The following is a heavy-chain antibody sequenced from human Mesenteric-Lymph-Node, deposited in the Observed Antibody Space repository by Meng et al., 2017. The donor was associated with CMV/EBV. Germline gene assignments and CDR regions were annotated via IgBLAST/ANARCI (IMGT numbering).Heavy chain of an antibody. J-gene: IGHJ6*02. V-gene: IGHV3-9*03. D-gene: IGHD2-2*01. CDR2: ISWNSGSI. CDR1: GFTFDDYA. Sequence: SLKISCAASGFTFDDYAMHWVRPAPGKGLEWVSGISWNSGSIGYADSVKGRFTISRDNAKNSLYLQMNRLRAEDMALYYCAKDMEDLGYCSSASCYPGGLDVWGQGTTVTVSS. CDR3: AKDMEDLGYCSSASCYPGGLDV.